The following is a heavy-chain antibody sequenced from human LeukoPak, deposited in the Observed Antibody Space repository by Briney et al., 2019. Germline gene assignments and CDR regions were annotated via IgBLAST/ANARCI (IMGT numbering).Heavy chain of an antibody. CDR3: ARPPQNIRYYFDY. V-gene: IGHV3-23*01. D-gene: IGHD2/OR15-2a*01. CDR1: GFTFSSYA. CDR2: ISGSGGST. J-gene: IGHJ4*02. Sequence: GGSLRLSCAASGFTFSSYAMSWVRQAPGKGLEWVSAISGSGGSTYYADSVKGRFTISRDNSKNTLYLQMNSLRAEDTAVYYCARPPQNIRYYFDYWGQGTLVTVSS.